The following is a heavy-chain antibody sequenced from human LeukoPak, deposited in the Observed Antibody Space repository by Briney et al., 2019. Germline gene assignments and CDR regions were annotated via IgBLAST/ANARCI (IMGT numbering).Heavy chain of an antibody. D-gene: IGHD3-22*01. Sequence: SETLSLTYTVSGSSISSSSYYWGWIRQPQGKGLEWIESIYYSGSTYYNPSLKSRVTISVDTSKNQFSLKLSSVTAADTAVYYCARVAYYDSSGYYFAFDIWGQGTMVTVSS. CDR3: ARVAYYDSSGYYFAFDI. V-gene: IGHV4-39*01. CDR1: GSSISSSSYY. CDR2: IYYSGST. J-gene: IGHJ3*02.